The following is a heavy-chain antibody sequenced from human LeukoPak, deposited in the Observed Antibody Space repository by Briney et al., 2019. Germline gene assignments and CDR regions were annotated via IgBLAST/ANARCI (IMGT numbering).Heavy chain of an antibody. CDR2: IYYSGST. J-gene: IGHJ4*02. CDR1: GGSISSSSYY. V-gene: IGHV4-61*01. Sequence: SETLSLTCTVSGGSISSSSYYWSWIRQPPGKGLEWIGYIYYSGSTNYNPSLKSRVTISVDTSKNQFSLKLSSVTAADTAVYYCARTTPNWGIFDYWGQGTLVTVSS. CDR3: ARTTPNWGIFDY. D-gene: IGHD7-27*01.